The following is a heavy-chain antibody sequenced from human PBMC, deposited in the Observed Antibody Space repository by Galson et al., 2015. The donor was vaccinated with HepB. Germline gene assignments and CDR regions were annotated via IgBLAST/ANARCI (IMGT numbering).Heavy chain of an antibody. D-gene: IGHD2-21*01. V-gene: IGHV3-48*02. CDR2: IRAGGSII. CDR3: ARDHDWAIDI. Sequence: SLRLSCAASGFTFSTYAMNWVRQAPGKGLESISYIRAGGSIISYADSVKGRFTISRDDARSSLYLEMNSLRDEDTAVYYCARDHDWAIDIWGQGTLVTASP. J-gene: IGHJ3*02. CDR1: GFTFSTYA.